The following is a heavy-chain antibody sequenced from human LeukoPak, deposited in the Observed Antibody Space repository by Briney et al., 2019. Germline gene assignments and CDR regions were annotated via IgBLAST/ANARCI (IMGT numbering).Heavy chain of an antibody. D-gene: IGHD3-22*01. CDR2: INQDGSEK. CDR3: ARDDSSGYYYFDN. J-gene: IGHJ4*02. CDR1: GFTFSNYW. Sequence: GGSLRLSCVASGFTFSNYWMSWVRQAPGKGLERVANINQDGSEKYSVDSVKGRFTFSRDNARNSLFLQMNSLRADDTAVYYCARDDSSGYYYFDNWGQGTLVTVSS. V-gene: IGHV3-7*01.